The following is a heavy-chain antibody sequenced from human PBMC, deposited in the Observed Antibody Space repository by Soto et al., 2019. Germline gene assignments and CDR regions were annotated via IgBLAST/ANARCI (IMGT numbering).Heavy chain of an antibody. J-gene: IGHJ3*01. CDR3: ARVCSTNSCYGAFDV. Sequence: EVQLVESGGGLVQPGRSLRLSCADSGFTFSTYAMHWVRQAPGKGLEYVSLISGDGRSTYYANSVKGRFTISRDNSKNTLYLQMVSLRAEDMAVYYCARVCSTNSCYGAFDVWGQGTMVIVSS. CDR2: ISGDGRST. D-gene: IGHD2-2*01. V-gene: IGHV3-64*01. CDR1: GFTFSTYA.